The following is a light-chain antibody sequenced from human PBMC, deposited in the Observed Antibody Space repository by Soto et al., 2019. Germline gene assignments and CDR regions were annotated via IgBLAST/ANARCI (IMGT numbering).Light chain of an antibody. J-gene: IGKJ4*01. CDR2: GAS. CDR1: QSVSSY. Sequence: EIVLTQSPATLSLSPGERATLSFRASQSVSSYLAWYQQKPGQAPRLLIYGASSRATGIPDRFSGSGSGTDFTLTINRLEPEDFAVYYCEQYDKSITFGGGTKVDI. V-gene: IGKV3-20*01. CDR3: EQYDKSIT.